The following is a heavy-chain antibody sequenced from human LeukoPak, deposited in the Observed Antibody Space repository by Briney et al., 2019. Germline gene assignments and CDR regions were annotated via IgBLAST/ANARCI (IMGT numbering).Heavy chain of an antibody. Sequence: GGSLRLSCAASGFTFSSYAMTWVRQAPGKGLEWVSTIRGNGDRTHYADSVKGRFTISRDNSKNTMYLQMSSLRAEDTAVYYCARDRTSSGWFFDFWGQGILVTVSS. D-gene: IGHD6-19*01. CDR2: IRGNGDRT. J-gene: IGHJ4*02. V-gene: IGHV3-23*01. CDR3: ARDRTSSGWFFDF. CDR1: GFTFSSYA.